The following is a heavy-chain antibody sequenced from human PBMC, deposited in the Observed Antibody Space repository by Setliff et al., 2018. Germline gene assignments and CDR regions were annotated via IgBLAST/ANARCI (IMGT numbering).Heavy chain of an antibody. Sequence: GASVKVSCKASGGTFSSYAISWVRQAPGQGLEWMGGIIPILGIANYAQKFQGRVTMTRDTSISTAYTELSSLRSEDTATYYCARDGRDYYDSSGYYFRYYYYGMDVWGQGTTVTVSS. D-gene: IGHD3-22*01. CDR2: IIPILGIA. CDR1: GGTFSSYA. CDR3: ARDGRDYYDSSGYYFRYYYYGMDV. V-gene: IGHV1-69*10. J-gene: IGHJ6*02.